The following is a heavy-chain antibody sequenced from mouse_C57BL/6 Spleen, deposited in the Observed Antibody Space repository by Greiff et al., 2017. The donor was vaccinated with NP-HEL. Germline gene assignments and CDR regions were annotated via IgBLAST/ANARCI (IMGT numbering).Heavy chain of an antibody. CDR3: ARGGLLRDYAMDY. J-gene: IGHJ4*01. CDR2: IDPSDSYT. V-gene: IGHV1-69*01. CDR1: GYTFTSYW. Sequence: QVQLQQPGAELVMPGASVKLSCKASGYTFTSYWMHWVKQRPGQGLEWIGEIDPSDSYTNYNQKYKGKSTLTVDKSSSTAYMQLSSLTYEDSAVYYCARGGLLRDYAMDYWGQGTSVTVSS. D-gene: IGHD1-1*01.